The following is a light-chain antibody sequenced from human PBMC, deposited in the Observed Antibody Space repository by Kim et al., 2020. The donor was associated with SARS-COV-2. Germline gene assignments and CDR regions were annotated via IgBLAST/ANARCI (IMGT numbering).Light chain of an antibody. CDR2: KDT. J-gene: IGLJ3*02. V-gene: IGLV3-25*02. CDR3: QSSDSTGSYVV. Sequence: SYELTQPPSVSVSPGQTARITCSGHALPKENAYWYQQKPGQAPVLVIYKDTERPSGIPERFSGSSSGTTVTLTISGVQAEDEADYYCQSSDSTGSYVVFGGGTQLTVL. CDR1: ALPKEN.